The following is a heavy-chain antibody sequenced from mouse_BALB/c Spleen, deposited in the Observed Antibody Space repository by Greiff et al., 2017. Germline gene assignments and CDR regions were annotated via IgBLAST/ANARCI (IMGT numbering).Heavy chain of an antibody. CDR3: ARDDYDPSMDY. J-gene: IGHJ4*01. D-gene: IGHD2-4*01. CDR2: ISSGGST. V-gene: IGHV5-6-5*01. CDR1: GFTFSSYA. Sequence: EVQRVESGGGLVKPGGSLKLSCAASGFTFSSYAMSWVRQTPEKRLEWVASISSGGSTYYPDSVKGRFTISRDNARNILYLQMSSLRSEDTAMYYCARDDYDPSMDYWGQGTSVTVSS.